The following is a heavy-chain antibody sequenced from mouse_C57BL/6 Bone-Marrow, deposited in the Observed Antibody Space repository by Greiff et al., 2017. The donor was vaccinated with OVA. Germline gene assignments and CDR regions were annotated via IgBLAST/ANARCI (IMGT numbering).Heavy chain of an antibody. CDR2: IYPGDGDT. D-gene: IGHD1-1*01. V-gene: IGHV1-82*01. Sequence: VQLQQSGPELVKPGASVKISCKASGYAFSSSWMNWVKQRPGKGLEWIGRIYPGDGDTNYNGKFKGKATLTADKSSSTAYMQLSSLTSEDSAVYFCATRYPGHWYFDVWGTGTTVTVSS. CDR3: ATRYPGHWYFDV. CDR1: GYAFSSSW. J-gene: IGHJ1*03.